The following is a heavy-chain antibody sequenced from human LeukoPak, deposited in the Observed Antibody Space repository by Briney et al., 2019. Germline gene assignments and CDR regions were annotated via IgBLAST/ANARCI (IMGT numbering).Heavy chain of an antibody. CDR3: ARDPDYVWGSYRPSFDY. J-gene: IGHJ4*02. Sequence: ASVKVSCKASGGTFSSYAISWVRQAPGQGLEWMGWINPNSGGTNYAQKFQGRVTMTRDTSISTAYMELSRLRSDDTAVYYCARDPDYVWGSYRPSFDYWGQGTLVTVSS. CDR2: INPNSGGT. CDR1: GGTFSSYA. D-gene: IGHD3-16*02. V-gene: IGHV1-2*02.